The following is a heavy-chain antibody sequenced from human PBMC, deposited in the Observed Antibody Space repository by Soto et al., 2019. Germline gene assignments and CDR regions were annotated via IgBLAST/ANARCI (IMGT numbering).Heavy chain of an antibody. D-gene: IGHD2-15*01. CDR2: ISGSGGNI. CDR3: ARDLRAWRPPPWSLDY. CDR1: GFTFSSYA. J-gene: IGHJ4*02. Sequence: GGSLRLSCAASGFTFSSYAMSWVRQAPGKGLEWVSSISGSGGNIYYADSVRGRFTISRDNSKNKLYLQMNSLSAEDTALYYCARDLRAWRPPPWSLDYWGQGTLVTVSS. V-gene: IGHV3-23*01.